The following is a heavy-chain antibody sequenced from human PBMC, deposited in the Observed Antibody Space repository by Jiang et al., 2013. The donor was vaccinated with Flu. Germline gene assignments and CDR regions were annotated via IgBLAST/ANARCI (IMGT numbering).Heavy chain of an antibody. V-gene: IGHV4-34*01. CDR1: GESFSGYY. CDR2: INHSGST. D-gene: IGHD3-22*01. CDR3: ARVRYDSSFDGY. Sequence: LSLTCAVYGESFSGYYWSWIRQPPGKGLEWIGEINHSGSTNYNPSLKSRVTISVDTSKNQFSLKLSSVTAADTAVYYCARVRYDSSFDGYWGQGTLVTVSS. J-gene: IGHJ4*02.